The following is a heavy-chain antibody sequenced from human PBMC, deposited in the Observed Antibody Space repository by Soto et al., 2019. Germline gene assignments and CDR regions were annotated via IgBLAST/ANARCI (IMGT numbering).Heavy chain of an antibody. D-gene: IGHD6-13*01. Sequence: EVQLVESGGGLVQPGRSLRLSCAASGFTFDDYAMHWVRQAPGKGLEWVSGISWNSGSIGYADSVKGRFTISRDNAKNYLYLQMNSLRAEDTALYYCANDMLAAAAYSYYYYYGMDVWGQGSTVTVSS. CDR2: ISWNSGSI. CDR3: ANDMLAAAAYSYYYYYGMDV. V-gene: IGHV3-9*01. CDR1: GFTFDDYA. J-gene: IGHJ6*02.